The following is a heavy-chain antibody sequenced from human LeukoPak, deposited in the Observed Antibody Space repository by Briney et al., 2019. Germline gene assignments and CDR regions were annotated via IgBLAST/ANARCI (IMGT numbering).Heavy chain of an antibody. CDR2: IWYDGSNK. J-gene: IGHJ4*02. V-gene: IGHV3-33*01. Sequence: PGGSLRLSCVASGFTFSSYGMHWVRQAPGKGLEWVAVIWYDGSNKYYADSVKGRFTISRDNSKNTLYLQMNSLRAEDTAVYYCARDGGIAVAGNFDYWGQGTLVTVSS. CDR1: GFTFSSYG. CDR3: ARDGGIAVAGNFDY. D-gene: IGHD6-19*01.